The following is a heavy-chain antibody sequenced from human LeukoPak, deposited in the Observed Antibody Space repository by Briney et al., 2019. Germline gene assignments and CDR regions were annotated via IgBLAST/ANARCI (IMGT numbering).Heavy chain of an antibody. V-gene: IGHV1-24*01. CDR3: ATDNAHCSSTSCSGGMDV. CDR1: GYTLTELS. CDR2: FDPEDGET. J-gene: IGHJ6*02. D-gene: IGHD2-2*01. Sequence: APVKVSCKVSGYTLTELSMHWVRQAPGKGLEWMGGFDPEDGETIYAQKFQGRVTMTEDTSTDTAYMELSSLRSEDTAVYYCATDNAHCSSTSCSGGMDVWGQGTTVTVSS.